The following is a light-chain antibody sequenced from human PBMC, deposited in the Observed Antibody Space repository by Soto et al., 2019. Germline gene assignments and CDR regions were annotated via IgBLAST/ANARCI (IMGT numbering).Light chain of an antibody. V-gene: IGLV1-51*02. CDR1: SSNIGYNY. CDR2: ENN. J-gene: IGLJ1*01. CDR3: GTWDSSLSSYV. Sequence: QSVLTQPPSVSAAPGQKVTISCSGSSSNIGYNYVSWYQQLPGTASKLLIYENNKRPSGIPDRFSGSKSGTSATLGITGLQTGDEADYYCGTWDSSLSSYVFGTGTKVTVL.